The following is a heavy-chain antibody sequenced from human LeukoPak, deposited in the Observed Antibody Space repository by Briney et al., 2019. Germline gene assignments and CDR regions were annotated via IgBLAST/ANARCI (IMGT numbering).Heavy chain of an antibody. J-gene: IGHJ6*03. Sequence: SETLSLTCTVSGGSISSYCWSWIRQPPGKGLEWIGYIYYSGSTNCNPSLKSRVTISVDTSKNQFSLKLSSVTAADTAVYYCAGTYKYYYYYYMDVWGKGTTVTISS. CDR1: GGSISSYC. CDR3: AGTYKYYYYYYMDV. V-gene: IGHV4-59*01. CDR2: IYYSGST. D-gene: IGHD1-14*01.